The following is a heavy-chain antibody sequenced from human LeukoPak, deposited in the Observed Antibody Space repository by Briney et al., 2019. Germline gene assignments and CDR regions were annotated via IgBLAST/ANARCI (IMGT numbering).Heavy chain of an antibody. CDR3: LRGDSRDF. Sequence: GGSLRLSCAACGFAFSTCTMNWARQSPGKGLEWVASINSGGTTTHYADSVKGRFTISRDNAQNVLYLQMNGLRADDAAVYYCLRGDSRDFWGQGTLVTVSS. CDR1: GFAFSTCT. J-gene: IGHJ4*02. CDR2: INSGGTTT. V-gene: IGHV3-21*06. D-gene: IGHD3-22*01.